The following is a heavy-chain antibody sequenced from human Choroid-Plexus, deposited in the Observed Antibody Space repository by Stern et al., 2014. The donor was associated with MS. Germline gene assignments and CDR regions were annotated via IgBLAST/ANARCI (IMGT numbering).Heavy chain of an antibody. CDR2: VSYDVSNK. CDR3: AKDRQYLTYFFDH. J-gene: IGHJ5*02. CDR1: GFTFGSCA. D-gene: IGHD2/OR15-2a*01. Sequence: VHLVESGGGVVQPGRPLRLSCVASGFTFGSCAMHWVRQAPGKGLEWVAGVSYDVSNKYYADAVKGRFTISRDNSQNTLYMQMSSLRPEDTAVYYCAKDRQYLTYFFDHWGQGSLVTVSS. V-gene: IGHV3-30*18.